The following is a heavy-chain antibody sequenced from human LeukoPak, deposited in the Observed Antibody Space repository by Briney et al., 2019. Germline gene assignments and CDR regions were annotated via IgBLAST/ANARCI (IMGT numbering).Heavy chain of an antibody. CDR3: ARQNGAPNYDFWRDQERPFDY. Sequence: PSETLSLTCTVSGGSISSSSYYWGWIRQPPGKGLEWIGSIYYSGSTYYNPSLKSRVTISVDTSKNQFSLKLSSVTAADTAVYYCARQNGAPNYDFWRDQERPFDYWGQGTLVTVSS. V-gene: IGHV4-39*01. D-gene: IGHD3-3*01. CDR2: IYYSGST. J-gene: IGHJ4*02. CDR1: GGSISSSSYY.